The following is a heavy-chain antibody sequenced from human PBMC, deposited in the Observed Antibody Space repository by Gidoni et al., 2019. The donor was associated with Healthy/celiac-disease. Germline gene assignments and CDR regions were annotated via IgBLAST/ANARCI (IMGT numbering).Heavy chain of an antibody. CDR2: INHSGST. Sequence: QVQLQQWGAGLLKPSATLSLTCAVYGGSFSGYSWIWIRQPPGKGLEWIGEINHSGSTNYNPSLKSRVTISVDTSKNQFSLKLSSVTAADTAVYYCARVRGPAAGGNYYYYYYYMDVWGKGTTVTVSS. V-gene: IGHV4-34*01. J-gene: IGHJ6*03. CDR1: GGSFSGYS. D-gene: IGHD6-13*01. CDR3: ARVRGPAAGGNYYYYYYYMDV.